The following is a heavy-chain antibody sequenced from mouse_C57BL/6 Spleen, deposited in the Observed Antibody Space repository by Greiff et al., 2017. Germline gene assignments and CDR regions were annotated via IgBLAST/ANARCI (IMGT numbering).Heavy chain of an antibody. CDR3: ARHYVSSVDV. CDR1: GYTFTSYW. Sequence: VQLQQPGAELVRPGSSVKLSCKASGYTFTSYWMHWVKQRPIQGLEWIGNIDPSDSETHYNQKFKDKATLTVDKTSSTAYMQLSSLTSEDSAVYYCARHYVSSVDVWGTGTTVTVSS. CDR2: IDPSDSET. V-gene: IGHV1-52*01. D-gene: IGHD1-1*01. J-gene: IGHJ1*03.